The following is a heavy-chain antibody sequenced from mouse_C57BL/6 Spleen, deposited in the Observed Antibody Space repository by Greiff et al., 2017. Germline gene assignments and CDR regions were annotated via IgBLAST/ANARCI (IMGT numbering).Heavy chain of an antibody. D-gene: IGHD3-3*01. CDR3: TRWGQLGGYFDY. CDR2: IDPETGGT. V-gene: IGHV1-15*01. J-gene: IGHJ2*01. Sequence: VQLQQSGAELVRPGASVTLSCKASGYTFTDYEMHWVKQTPVHGLEWIGAIDPETGGTAYNQKFKGKAILTADKSSSTAYMELRSLTSEDSAVXYCTRWGQLGGYFDYWGQGTTLTVSS. CDR1: GYTFTDYE.